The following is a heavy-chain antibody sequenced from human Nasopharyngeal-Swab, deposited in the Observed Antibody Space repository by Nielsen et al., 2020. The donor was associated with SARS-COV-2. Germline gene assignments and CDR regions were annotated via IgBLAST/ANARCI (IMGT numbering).Heavy chain of an antibody. Sequence: WIRQPPGKGLEWIGEINHSGSTNYNPSLKSRVTISVDTSKNQFSLKLSSVTAADTAAYYCARGFPGAAAGTDYWGQGTLVTVSS. CDR3: ARGFPGAAAGTDY. V-gene: IGHV4-34*01. CDR2: INHSGST. J-gene: IGHJ4*02. D-gene: IGHD6-13*01.